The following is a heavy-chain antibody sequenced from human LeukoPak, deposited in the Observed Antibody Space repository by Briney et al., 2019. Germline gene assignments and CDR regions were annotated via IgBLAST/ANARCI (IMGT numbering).Heavy chain of an antibody. D-gene: IGHD6-19*01. CDR2: IYTSGST. J-gene: IGHJ4*02. CDR3: ARVIAVAGTGDYYFDY. CDR1: GGSISSGSYY. Sequence: SETLSLTCTVSGGSISSGSYYWSWIRQPDGKGLEWIGRIYTSGSTNYNPSLKSRVTISVDTSKNQFSLKLSSVTAADTAVYYCARVIAVAGTGDYYFDYWGQGTLVTVSS. V-gene: IGHV4-61*02.